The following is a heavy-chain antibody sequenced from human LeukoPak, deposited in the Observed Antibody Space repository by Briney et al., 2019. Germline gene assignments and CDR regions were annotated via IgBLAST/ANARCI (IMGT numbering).Heavy chain of an antibody. CDR3: ARSGYSGYDRHVYYFDY. CDR2: IYYSGST. Sequence: SGTLSLTCTVSGGSISSYYWSWIRQPPGKGLEWIGYIYYSGSTNYNPSLKSRVTISVDTSKNQFSLKLSSVTAADTAVYYCARSGYSGYDRHVYYFDYWGQGTLVTVSS. V-gene: IGHV4-59*01. D-gene: IGHD5-12*01. J-gene: IGHJ4*02. CDR1: GGSISSYY.